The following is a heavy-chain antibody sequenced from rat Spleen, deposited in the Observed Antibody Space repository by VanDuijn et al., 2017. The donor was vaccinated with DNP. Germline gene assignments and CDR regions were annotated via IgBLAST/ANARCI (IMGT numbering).Heavy chain of an antibody. CDR3: ARSTLY. J-gene: IGHJ2*01. V-gene: IGHV5-20*01. Sequence: EVQLVESGGGLVQPGRSLKLFCAASGFTFSDYYMAWIRQAPTKGLEWVASIRYDGGSTYYRDSVKGRFTISRDNAKSSLYLQMDSLWSEDTATYYCARSTLYWGQGVMVTVSS. CDR1: GFTFSDYY. CDR2: IRYDGGST.